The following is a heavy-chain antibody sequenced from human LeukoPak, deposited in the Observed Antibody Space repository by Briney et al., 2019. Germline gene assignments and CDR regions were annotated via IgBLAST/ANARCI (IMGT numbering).Heavy chain of an antibody. CDR3: TRGLGFRAENGLWGGYYHNY. V-gene: IGHV3-49*04. D-gene: IGHD3-3*01. CDR1: GFIFSSYA. CDR2: IRTKAYGGTT. J-gene: IGHJ4*02. Sequence: GGSLRLSCAASGFIFSSYAMSWVRQAPGKGLEWLGCIRTKAYGGTTEYAASVKGRFTISRDDSKSIAYLQMNGLKTEDTAVYYCTRGLGFRAENGLWGGYYHNYWGQGTLVTVSA.